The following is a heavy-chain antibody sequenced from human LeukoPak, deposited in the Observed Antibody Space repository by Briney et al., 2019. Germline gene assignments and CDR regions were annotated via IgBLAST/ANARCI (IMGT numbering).Heavy chain of an antibody. CDR1: GFIFSDYW. CDR2: TYHSGST. D-gene: IGHD2-2*01. CDR3: ARGKYQLNY. J-gene: IGHJ4*02. Sequence: GSLRLSCAASGFIFSDYWMHWVRQPPGKGLEWIGETYHSGSTNYNPSLKSRVTISVDKSKNQFSLKLSSVTAADTAVYYCARGKYQLNYWGQGTLVTVSS. V-gene: IGHV4-4*02.